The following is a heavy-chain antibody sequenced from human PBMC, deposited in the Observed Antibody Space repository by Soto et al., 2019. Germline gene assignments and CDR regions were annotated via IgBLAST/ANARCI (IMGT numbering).Heavy chain of an antibody. D-gene: IGHD3-3*01. CDR1: GGSISSYY. Sequence: SETLSLTCTVSGGSISSYYWSWIRQPPGKGLEWIGYIYYSGSTNYNPSLKSRVTISVDTSKNQFSLKLSSVTAADTAVYYCASGGDFWSGYSVFDYCAQGTLVTVSS. CDR2: IYYSGST. V-gene: IGHV4-59*01. J-gene: IGHJ4*02. CDR3: ASGGDFWSGYSVFDY.